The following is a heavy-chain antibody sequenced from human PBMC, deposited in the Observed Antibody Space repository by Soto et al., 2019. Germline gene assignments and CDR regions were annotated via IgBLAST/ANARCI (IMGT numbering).Heavy chain of an antibody. J-gene: IGHJ4*02. CDR3: ARQGCSGGSCYFAWVATDY. V-gene: IGHV5-51*01. CDR2: IYPGDSDT. D-gene: IGHD2-15*01. Sequence: EVQLVQSGAEVKKPGESLKISCKGSGYSFTSYWIGWVRQMPGKGLEWMGIIYPGDSDTRYSPSFQGQVTISADKSISTAYLQWSSLKASDTAMYYCARQGCSGGSCYFAWVATDYWGQGTLVTVSS. CDR1: GYSFTSYW.